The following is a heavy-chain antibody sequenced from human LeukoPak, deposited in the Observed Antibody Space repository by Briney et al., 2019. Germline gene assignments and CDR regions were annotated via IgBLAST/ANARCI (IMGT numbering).Heavy chain of an antibody. CDR1: GGTFSRYA. V-gene: IGHV1-69*13. CDR3: ARAYSGYDFFDY. Sequence: SVKVSCKASGGTFSRYAISWVRQAPGQGLEWMGGIIPIFGTASYAQKFQGRVTITADESTSTAYMEVSSLRSEDTAVYYCARAYSGYDFFDYWGQGILVTVSS. CDR2: IIPIFGTA. D-gene: IGHD5-12*01. J-gene: IGHJ4*02.